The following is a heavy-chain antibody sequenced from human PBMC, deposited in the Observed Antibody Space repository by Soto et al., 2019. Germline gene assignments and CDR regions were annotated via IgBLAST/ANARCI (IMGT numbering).Heavy chain of an antibody. Sequence: GGSLRLSCAASGFTFSSYGMHWVRQAPGKGLEWVAVIWYDGSNKYYADSVKGRFTISRDNSKNTLYLQMNSLRAEDTAVYYCARDLNDYVWGSYALYYYYYGMDVWGQGTTVTVSS. J-gene: IGHJ6*02. V-gene: IGHV3-33*01. CDR1: GFTFSSYG. CDR2: IWYDGSNK. D-gene: IGHD3-16*01. CDR3: ARDLNDYVWGSYALYYYYYGMDV.